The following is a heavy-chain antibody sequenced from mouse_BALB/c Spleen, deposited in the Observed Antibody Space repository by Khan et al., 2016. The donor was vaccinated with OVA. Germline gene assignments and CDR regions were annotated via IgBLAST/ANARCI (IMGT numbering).Heavy chain of an antibody. Sequence: EVQLQESGPGLVKPSQSLSLTCTVTGYSITSDYAWNWIRQFPGNKLEWMAYITYSGSTGYNPSLKGRISITRDTSKNQFFLQLNSVTTEDTATYYCARDYGSSYLFFYYWGQGTTLTVSS. V-gene: IGHV3-2*02. D-gene: IGHD1-1*01. CDR2: ITYSGST. CDR1: GYSITSDYA. J-gene: IGHJ2*01. CDR3: ARDYGSSYLFFYY.